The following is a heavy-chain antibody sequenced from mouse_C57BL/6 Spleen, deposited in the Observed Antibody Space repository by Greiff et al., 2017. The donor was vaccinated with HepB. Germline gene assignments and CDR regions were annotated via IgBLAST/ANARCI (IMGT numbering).Heavy chain of an antibody. V-gene: IGHV1-52*01. CDR2: IDPSDSET. CDR1: GYTFTSYW. Sequence: VQLQQPGAELVRPGSSVKLSCKASGYTFTSYWMHWVKQRPIQGLEWIGNIDPSDSETHYNQKFKDKATLTVDKSSTTAYMQLSSLTSEHSAVYYCARVYGSSFPYYFDYWGQGTTLTVSS. D-gene: IGHD1-1*01. CDR3: ARVYGSSFPYYFDY. J-gene: IGHJ2*01.